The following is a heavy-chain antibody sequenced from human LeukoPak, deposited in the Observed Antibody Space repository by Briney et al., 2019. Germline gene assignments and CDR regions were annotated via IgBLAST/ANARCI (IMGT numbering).Heavy chain of an antibody. J-gene: IGHJ4*02. D-gene: IGHD3-22*01. CDR2: IYHSGST. V-gene: IGHV4-38-2*02. Sequence: SETLSLTCTVSGYSISSGYYWGWIRPPPGKGLEWIGIIYHSGSTYYNPSLKSRVTISVDTSKNQFSLKLSSVTAADTAVYYCARRSSDSSGLWAFDYWGQGTLVTVSS. CDR3: ARRSSDSSGLWAFDY. CDR1: GYSISSGYY.